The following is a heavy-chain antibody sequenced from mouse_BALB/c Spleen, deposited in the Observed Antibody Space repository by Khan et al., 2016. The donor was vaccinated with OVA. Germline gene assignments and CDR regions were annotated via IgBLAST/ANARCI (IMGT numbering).Heavy chain of an antibody. J-gene: IGHJ2*02. CDR3: ARAYFYGYYFDY. D-gene: IGHD1-1*01. CDR1: GFTFNNYG. Sequence: EVELVESGGGLVQPGGSRKLSCAASGFTFNNYGMHWVRQAPEKGLEWVAYISGDSNTITYVDSVKGRFTISRDNPTNTLFLQMTSLMSEDTAMYYCARAYFYGYYFDYWGPGTSLTVS. CDR2: ISGDSNTI. V-gene: IGHV5-17*02.